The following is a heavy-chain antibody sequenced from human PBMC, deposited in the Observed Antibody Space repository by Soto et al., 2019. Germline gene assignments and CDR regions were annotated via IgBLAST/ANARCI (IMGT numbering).Heavy chain of an antibody. CDR3: ARLEGLATISDYFDF. Sequence: QLQESGPGLVKPSETLSLTCSVSGDSINSDKYYWGWIRQPPGKGLEWIGSIYYRGNTYYNPSIQTRVTISLDKSKSKFSLRLNSVTAADSAVYFWARLEGLATISDYFDFWGQGAQVTVSS. J-gene: IGHJ4*02. V-gene: IGHV4-39*01. CDR2: IYYRGNT. CDR1: GDSINSDKYY. D-gene: IGHD3-9*01.